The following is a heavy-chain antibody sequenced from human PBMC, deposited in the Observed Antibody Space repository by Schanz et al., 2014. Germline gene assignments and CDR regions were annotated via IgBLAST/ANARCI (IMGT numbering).Heavy chain of an antibody. Sequence: QVLLVQSGPEGKQPGASVKVSCKASGYTFTAYFIHWVRQAPGQGLEWMGRINPNTGGTIFAQKFQGRVTMTRDTSITTAYMDLSGLTSDDTAVYYCAREKGHGYSGLSWGQGTLLAVSS. CDR1: GYTFTAYF. D-gene: IGHD5-12*01. CDR3: AREKGHGYSGLS. V-gene: IGHV1-2*06. CDR2: INPNTGGT. J-gene: IGHJ5*02.